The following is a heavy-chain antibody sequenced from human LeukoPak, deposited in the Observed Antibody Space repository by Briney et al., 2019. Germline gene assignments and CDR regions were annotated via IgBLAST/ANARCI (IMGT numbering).Heavy chain of an antibody. CDR2: ISYDGSNK. J-gene: IGHJ4*02. Sequence: GGSLRLSCAASGFTFSSYAMHWVRQAPGKGLEWVAVISYDGSNKYYADSVKGRFTISRDNSKNTLYLQMNSLRAEDTAVYYCARDLRGTGLLPLDYWGQGTLVTVSS. D-gene: IGHD1-26*01. CDR3: ARDLRGTGLLPLDY. CDR1: GFTFSSYA. V-gene: IGHV3-30-3*01.